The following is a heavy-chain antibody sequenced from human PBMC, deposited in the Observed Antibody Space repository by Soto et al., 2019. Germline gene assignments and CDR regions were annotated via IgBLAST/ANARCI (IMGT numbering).Heavy chain of an antibody. V-gene: IGHV4-4*02. CDR3: ASRDPGTSVDY. J-gene: IGHJ4*02. CDR1: GGSFPSNNW. Sequence: QVQLQESGQGLVKPSGTLSLTCAVSGGSFPSNNWWTWVRQPPGQGLEWIGEIYRTGSTNYNPSLKSRVTISLDKSENQFSLKVTSLTAADTAVYYCASRDPGTSVDYWGQGTLVTVSS. CDR2: IYRTGST. D-gene: IGHD1-7*01.